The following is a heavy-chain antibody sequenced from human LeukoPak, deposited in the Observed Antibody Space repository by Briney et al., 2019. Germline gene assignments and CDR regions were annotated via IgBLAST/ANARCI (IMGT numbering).Heavy chain of an antibody. D-gene: IGHD6-13*01. Sequence: LPGGSLRLSCAASGFTFSSYAMHWVRQAPGKGLEWVAVISYDGSNKYYADSVKGRFTISRDNSKNTLYLQMNSLRAEDTAVYYCATRPGIAAAWGQGTLVTVSS. CDR2: ISYDGSNK. J-gene: IGHJ4*02. CDR1: GFTFSSYA. CDR3: ATRPGIAAA. V-gene: IGHV3-30*04.